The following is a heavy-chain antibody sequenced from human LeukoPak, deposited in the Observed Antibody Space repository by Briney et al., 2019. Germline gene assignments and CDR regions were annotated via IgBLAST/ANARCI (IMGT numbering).Heavy chain of an antibody. CDR1: GFTVSSNY. Sequence: TGGSLRLSCAASGFTVSSNYMSWVRQAPGKGLEWVAVISYDGSNKYYADSVKGRFTISRDNSKNTLYLQMNSLRAEDTAVYYCASIGYSSGWYYYYYGMDVWGQGTTVTVSS. D-gene: IGHD6-19*01. CDR2: ISYDGSNK. CDR3: ASIGYSSGWYYYYYGMDV. J-gene: IGHJ6*02. V-gene: IGHV3-30-3*01.